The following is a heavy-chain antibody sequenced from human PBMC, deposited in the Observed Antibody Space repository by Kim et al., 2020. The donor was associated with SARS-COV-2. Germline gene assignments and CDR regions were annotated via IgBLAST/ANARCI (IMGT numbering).Heavy chain of an antibody. CDR2: INPNSGGT. J-gene: IGHJ3*02. D-gene: IGHD2-15*01. CDR3: ARDVLGYCSGGSCRRAFDI. CDR1: GYTFTGYY. V-gene: IGHV1-2*06. Sequence: ASVKDSCKASGYTFTGYYMHWVRQAPGQGLEWMGRINPNSGGTNYAQKFQGRVTMTRDTSISTAYMELSRLRSDDTAVYYCARDVLGYCSGGSCRRAFDIWGQGTMVTVSS.